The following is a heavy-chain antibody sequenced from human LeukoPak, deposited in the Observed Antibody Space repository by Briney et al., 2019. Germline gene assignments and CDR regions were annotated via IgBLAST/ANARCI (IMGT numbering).Heavy chain of an antibody. CDR2: ISSSSSII. V-gene: IGHV3-48*02. D-gene: IGHD5-24*01. CDR1: GFAFSSYS. Sequence: KAGGSLRLSCAASGFAFSSYSMNWVRQAPGKGLEGVSYISSSSSIIYYADSVKGRFTISRDNAKNSLYLQMNSLRDEDTAVYYCARELSVRRAIIPYDYWGQGTLVTVSS. CDR3: ARELSVRRAIIPYDY. J-gene: IGHJ4*02.